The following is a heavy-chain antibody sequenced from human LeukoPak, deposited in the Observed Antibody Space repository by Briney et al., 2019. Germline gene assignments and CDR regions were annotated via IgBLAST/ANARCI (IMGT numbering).Heavy chain of an antibody. Sequence: SVKVSCKASGGTFSSYAISWVRQAPGQGLEWMGGIIPIFGTANYAQKFQGRVTITADESTSTAYMELSSLRSEDTAVYYCARDPGGIVVVPAATYYYYYGMDVWGQGTTVTVSS. V-gene: IGHV1-69*13. D-gene: IGHD2-2*01. CDR2: IIPIFGTA. CDR3: ARDPGGIVVVPAATYYYYYGMDV. CDR1: GGTFSSYA. J-gene: IGHJ6*02.